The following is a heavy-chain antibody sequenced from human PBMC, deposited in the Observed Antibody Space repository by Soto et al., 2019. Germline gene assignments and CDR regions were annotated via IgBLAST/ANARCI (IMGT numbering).Heavy chain of an antibody. CDR3: ARTLNFDWLPRHDRYFDY. CDR1: GFTFSSYS. CDR2: ISSSSSTI. Sequence: EVQLVESGGGLVQPGGSLRLSCAASGFTFSSYSMNWVRQAPGKGLEWVSYISSSSSTIYYADSVKGRFTISRDNAKNSLYLQMNSLRAEDTAVYYCARTLNFDWLPRHDRYFDYWGQRTLVTVSS. J-gene: IGHJ4*02. V-gene: IGHV3-48*01. D-gene: IGHD3-9*01.